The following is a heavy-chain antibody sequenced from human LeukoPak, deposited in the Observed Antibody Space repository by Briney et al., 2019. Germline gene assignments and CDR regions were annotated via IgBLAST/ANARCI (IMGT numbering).Heavy chain of an antibody. CDR1: GGSISSYY. J-gene: IGHJ3*02. CDR3: VRGPYSYDSSGAFDI. D-gene: IGHD3-22*01. CDR2: IYYSGST. V-gene: IGHV4-59*08. Sequence: PSETLSLTCTVSGGSISSYYWSWIRQPPGKGLEWIGYIYYSGSTNYNPSLKSRVTISVDTSKNQFSLKLSSVTAADTAVYFCVRGPYSYDSSGAFDIWGQGTMVTVSS.